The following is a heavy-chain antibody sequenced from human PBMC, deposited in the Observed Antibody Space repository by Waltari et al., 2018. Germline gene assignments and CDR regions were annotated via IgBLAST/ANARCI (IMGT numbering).Heavy chain of an antibody. D-gene: IGHD3-16*01. CDR3: AKDLHWGQSDY. CDR1: GFHFSSFG. Sequence: EVQLVESGGGLVQPGGSVRLPCAASGFHFSSFGMHWVRQVPGEGLGWVARIKNDGSDSGYADSVKGRFTISRDNAKNTLYLEMNSLRVEDTAVYYCAKDLHWGQSDYWGQGTLVTVSS. J-gene: IGHJ4*02. CDR2: IKNDGSDS. V-gene: IGHV3-74*01.